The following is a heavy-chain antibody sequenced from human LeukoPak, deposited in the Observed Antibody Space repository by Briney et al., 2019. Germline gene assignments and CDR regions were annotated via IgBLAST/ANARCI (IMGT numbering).Heavy chain of an antibody. D-gene: IGHD1-26*01. CDR3: ATTTIRLGY. Sequence: PSETLSLTCAVYGGSFSGYYWSWIRQPPGKGLEWIGEINHSGTTNYNSSLKSRVTVSVDTSKNQFSLKLSSVTAADTAVYYCATTTIRLGYWGQGTLVTVSS. J-gene: IGHJ4*02. CDR1: GGSFSGYY. CDR2: INHSGTT. V-gene: IGHV4-34*01.